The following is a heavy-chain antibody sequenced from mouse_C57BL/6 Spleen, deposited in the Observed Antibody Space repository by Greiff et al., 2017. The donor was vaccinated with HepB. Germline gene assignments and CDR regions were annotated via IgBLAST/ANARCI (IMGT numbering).Heavy chain of an antibody. CDR3: ARSYYYGSSDWYFDV. J-gene: IGHJ1*03. CDR2: IYPGSGNT. Sequence: QVQLKHSGAELVRPGASVKLSCKASGYTFTDYYINWVKQRPGQGLEWIARIYPGSGNTYYNEKFKGKATLTAEKSSSTAYMQLSSLTSEDSAVYFCARSYYYGSSDWYFDVWGTGTTVTVSS. D-gene: IGHD1-1*01. V-gene: IGHV1-76*01. CDR1: GYTFTDYY.